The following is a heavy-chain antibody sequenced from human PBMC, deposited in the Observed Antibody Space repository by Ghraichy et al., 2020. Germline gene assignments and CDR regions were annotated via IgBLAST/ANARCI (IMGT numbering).Heavy chain of an antibody. CDR1: GGSISTYY. Sequence: SQTLSLTCTVSGGSISTYYWTWIRQPPGKGLEWIGYIYYTGSTNYNPSLNSRATISVDTSKNQFSLNLSSVTAADTAVYYCARVASSTINYFDYWGQGALVTVSS. V-gene: IGHV4-59*01. CDR2: IYYTGST. D-gene: IGHD2-21*01. CDR3: ARVASSTINYFDY. J-gene: IGHJ4*02.